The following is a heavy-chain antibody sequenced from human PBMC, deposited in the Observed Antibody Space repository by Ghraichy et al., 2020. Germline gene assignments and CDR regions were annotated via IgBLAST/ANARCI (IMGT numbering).Heavy chain of an antibody. D-gene: IGHD3-10*01. CDR1: GFTFSSYD. V-gene: IGHV3-69-1*01. J-gene: IGHJ4*02. CDR2: ISSRGST. CDR3: ARVYGSGRSYG. Sequence: GGSLRLSCAASGFTFSSYDLTWVRQAPGKGLELVSSISSRGSTAYTDSVKGRFTISRDNANNLVHLQMNSLKDEDTAMYYCARVYGSGRSYGWGQGTLVTVSS.